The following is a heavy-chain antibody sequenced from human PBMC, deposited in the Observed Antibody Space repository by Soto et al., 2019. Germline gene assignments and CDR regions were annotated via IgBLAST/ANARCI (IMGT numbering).Heavy chain of an antibody. CDR1: GFTFSSYA. Sequence: GGSLRLSCAASGFTFSSYAMSWVRQAPGKGLEWVSAISGSGGSTYYADSVKGRFTISRDNSKNTLYLQMNSLRAEDTAVYYCAKSSPPDIVATYYFDYWGKGTLVTVSS. D-gene: IGHD5-12*01. CDR2: ISGSGGST. V-gene: IGHV3-23*01. CDR3: AKSSPPDIVATYYFDY. J-gene: IGHJ4*02.